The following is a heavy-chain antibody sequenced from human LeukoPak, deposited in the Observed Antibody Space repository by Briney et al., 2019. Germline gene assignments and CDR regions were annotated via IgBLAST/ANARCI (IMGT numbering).Heavy chain of an antibody. Sequence: GGSLRLSCAASGFTFSSYWMHWVRQAPGKGLVWVSRIKSDGSTNYADSVKGRFTISRDNVKNTVSLQMNSLRAEDTGVYYCARAPSEIGGYYPEYFRHWGQGTLVTVSS. J-gene: IGHJ1*01. CDR1: GFTFSSYW. CDR2: IKSDGST. D-gene: IGHD3-22*01. V-gene: IGHV3-74*01. CDR3: ARAPSEIGGYYPEYFRH.